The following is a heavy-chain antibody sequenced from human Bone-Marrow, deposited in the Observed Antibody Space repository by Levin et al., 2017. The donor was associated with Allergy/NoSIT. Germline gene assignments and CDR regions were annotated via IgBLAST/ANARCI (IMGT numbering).Heavy chain of an antibody. CDR2: INSDGSST. V-gene: IGHV3-74*01. CDR3: ARIRSGLRVGSAYYYYGMDV. CDR1: GFTFSSYW. J-gene: IGHJ6*02. Sequence: GESLKISCAASGFTFSSYWMHWVRQAPGKGLVWVSRINSDGSSTSYADSVKGRFTISRDNAKNTLYLQMNSLRAEDTAVYYCARIRSGLRVGSAYYYYGMDVWGQGTTVTVSS. D-gene: IGHD4-17*01.